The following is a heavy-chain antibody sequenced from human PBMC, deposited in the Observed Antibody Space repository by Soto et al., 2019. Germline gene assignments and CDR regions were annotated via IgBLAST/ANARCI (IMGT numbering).Heavy chain of an antibody. CDR2: IYYTGST. V-gene: IGHV4-59*01. Sequence: KPSETLSLTCTVSSGSISTYYWSWIRQPPGKGLEWIGYIYYTGSTNYNPSLKTRVTISMDTSKNQFSLKLSSVTAADTAVYYCAGGEPNYFDYWGQGALVTVSS. D-gene: IGHD3-16*01. CDR3: AGGEPNYFDY. J-gene: IGHJ4*02. CDR1: SGSISTYY.